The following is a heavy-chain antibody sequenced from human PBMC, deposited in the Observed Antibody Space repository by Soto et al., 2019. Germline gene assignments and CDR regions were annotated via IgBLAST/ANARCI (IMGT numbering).Heavy chain of an antibody. V-gene: IGHV4-31*03. D-gene: IGHD2-15*01. CDR1: GGSISSGGYY. J-gene: IGHJ4*02. CDR3: ARRYGGTFDY. CDR2: IFYSGTT. Sequence: SETLSLTCTVSGGSISSGGYYWSWIRQHPGKGLEWIGYIFYSGTTYYNPSLKSRVTISVDTSKNQFSLKLSSVTAADTAVYYCARRYGGTFDYWGQGTLVTVSS.